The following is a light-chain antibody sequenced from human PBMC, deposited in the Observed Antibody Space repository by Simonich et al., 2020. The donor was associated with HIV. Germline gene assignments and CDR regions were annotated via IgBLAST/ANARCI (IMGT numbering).Light chain of an antibody. CDR3: QQYYSSPRT. CDR2: WAS. Sequence: DIVMTQSPDSLAVSLGERATINSKSSQSVLYSSNNKNYLAWYQQKPGQPPKLLIYWASTRESGVPDRFSGSGSGTDFTLTIRSLQAEDVAVYYCQQYYSSPRTFGQGTKVEIK. J-gene: IGKJ1*01. V-gene: IGKV4-1*01. CDR1: QSVLYSSNNKNY.